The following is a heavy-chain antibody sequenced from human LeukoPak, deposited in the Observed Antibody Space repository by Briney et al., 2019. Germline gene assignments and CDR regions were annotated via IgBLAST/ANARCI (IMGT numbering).Heavy chain of an antibody. CDR1: GFNFNRYA. Sequence: GGSLRVSCAASGFNFNRYAMNWVRQAPGKGLEWVSAISGSGDNIYYADSVKGRFTLSRDNSKNTLYLQMNSLTVEDTAVYYCARSQSSSLIDYWGQGTLVTVSS. D-gene: IGHD6-13*01. V-gene: IGHV3-23*01. J-gene: IGHJ4*02. CDR3: ARSQSSSLIDY. CDR2: ISGSGDNI.